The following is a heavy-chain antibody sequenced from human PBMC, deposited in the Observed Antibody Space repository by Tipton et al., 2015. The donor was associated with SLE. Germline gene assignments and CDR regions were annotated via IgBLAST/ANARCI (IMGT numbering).Heavy chain of an antibody. CDR3: AKLSPIAALDY. CDR2: IYHSGST. D-gene: IGHD6-6*01. V-gene: IGHV4-38-2*01. CDR1: GYSISSGYY. Sequence: TLSLTCAVSGYSISSGYYWGWIRQPPGKGLEWIGSIYHSGSTYYNPSLKSRVTISVDTSKNQFSLKLSSVTAADTTVYYCAKLSPIAALDYWGQGTLVTVSS. J-gene: IGHJ4*02.